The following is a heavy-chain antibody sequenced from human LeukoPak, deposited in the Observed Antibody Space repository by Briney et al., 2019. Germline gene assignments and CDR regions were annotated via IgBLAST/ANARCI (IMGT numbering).Heavy chain of an antibody. CDR3: VRDRGWLQFDY. V-gene: IGHV3-30*02. J-gene: IGHJ4*02. CDR1: GFIFSSYG. Sequence: GGSLRLSCAASGFIFSSYGMHWVRQAPGKGLEWVSFIRSDGSIKYYADSVKGRFTISRDNSKNTLYLQMNSLRAEDTAVYYCVRDRGWLQFDYWGQGTLLTVSS. CDR2: IRSDGSIK. D-gene: IGHD5-24*01.